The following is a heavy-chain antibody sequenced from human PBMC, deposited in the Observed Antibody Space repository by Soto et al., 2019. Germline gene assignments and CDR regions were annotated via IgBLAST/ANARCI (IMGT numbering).Heavy chain of an antibody. CDR3: AGDRGATVTTGGMDV. CDR2: IIPIFGTA. V-gene: IGHV1-69*12. Sequence: QVQLVQSGAEVKKPGSSVKVSCKASGGTFSSYAISWVRQAPGQGLEWMGGIIPIFGTANYAQKFQGRVTSTADESTSTAYRELSSMSSEDTAVYYCAGDRGATVTTGGMDVWGQGTTVTVSS. CDR1: GGTFSSYA. D-gene: IGHD4-4*01. J-gene: IGHJ6*02.